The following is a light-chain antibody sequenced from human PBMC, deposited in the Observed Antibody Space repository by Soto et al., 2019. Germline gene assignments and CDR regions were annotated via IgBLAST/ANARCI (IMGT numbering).Light chain of an antibody. CDR3: QQYNSYWT. CDR1: QSISSW. J-gene: IGKJ1*01. Sequence: DIQMTQSPSTLSVSVGDRVTITCRASQSISSWLAWYQQKPGKAPKLLIYKASSLESGVPSRFSGSGSGTEFTLTISSLQPDDFATYYCQQYNSYWTFVQGTKVEIK. CDR2: KAS. V-gene: IGKV1-5*03.